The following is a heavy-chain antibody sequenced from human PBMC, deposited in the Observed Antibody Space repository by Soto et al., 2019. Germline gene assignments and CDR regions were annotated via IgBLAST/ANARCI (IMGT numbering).Heavy chain of an antibody. CDR2: IYHSGST. CDR3: AQGRSGREGWFDP. CDR1: GGSISSYY. J-gene: IGHJ5*02. D-gene: IGHD1-26*01. V-gene: IGHV4-59*04. Sequence: SETLSLTCTVSGGSISSYYWSWIRQPPGKGLEWIGYIYHSGSTYYNPSLKSRVTISVDRSKNQFSLKLSSVTAADTAVYYCAQGRSGREGWFDPWGQGTPVTVSS.